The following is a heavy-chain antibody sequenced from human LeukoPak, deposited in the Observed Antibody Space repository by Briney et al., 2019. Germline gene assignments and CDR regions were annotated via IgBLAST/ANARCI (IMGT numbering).Heavy chain of an antibody. CDR2: IYTSGST. Sequence: SETLSLTCTVSGGSISSSSYYWGWIRQPPGKGLEWIGRIYTSGSTNYNPSLKSRVTMSVDTSKNQFSLKLSSVTAADTAVYYCARADRYSDAFDIWGQGTMVTVSS. D-gene: IGHD2-15*01. CDR1: GGSISSSSYY. V-gene: IGHV4-61*05. CDR3: ARADRYSDAFDI. J-gene: IGHJ3*02.